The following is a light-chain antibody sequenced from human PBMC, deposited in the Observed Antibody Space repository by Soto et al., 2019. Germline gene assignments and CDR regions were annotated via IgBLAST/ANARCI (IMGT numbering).Light chain of an antibody. V-gene: IGLV2-14*01. Sequence: QSALTQPASVSGSPGQSITISCTGTSSDVGGYNYVSWYQLHPGKAPKLMVYEVSNRPSGVSNRFSGSKSGNTASLTISGLLAEDEADYYCSSYTTSSTRVFGTGTKLTVL. CDR2: EVS. CDR1: SSDVGGYNY. CDR3: SSYTTSSTRV. J-gene: IGLJ1*01.